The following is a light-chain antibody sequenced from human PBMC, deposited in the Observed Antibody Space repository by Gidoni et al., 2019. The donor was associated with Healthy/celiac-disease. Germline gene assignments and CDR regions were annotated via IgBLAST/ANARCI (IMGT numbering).Light chain of an antibody. CDR1: QSISSY. J-gene: IGKJ1*01. CDR2: AAS. CDR3: QQSYSTPWT. V-gene: IGKV1-39*01. Sequence: DIQMTQSPSSLSASVGDRVTITCRASQSISSYFNWYQQKPGQAPKLLIYAASSLQSGVPSRFSGSGSGTDFTLTISSLQPDDFATYYCQQSYSTPWTFGQGTKVEIK.